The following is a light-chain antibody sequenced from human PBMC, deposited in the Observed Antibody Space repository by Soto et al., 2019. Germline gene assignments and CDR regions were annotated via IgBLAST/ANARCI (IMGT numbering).Light chain of an antibody. V-gene: IGKV1-5*03. CDR1: QSISSW. J-gene: IGKJ4*01. Sequence: DIQMTQSPSTLSASVGDRVTITCRASQSISSWLAWYQQKPGKAPKLLIYKASSLGGGVPSRFSVSGSGTDFTLTISSLQPDDFAAYYCQQYHSYSLTFGGGTKVDFK. CDR2: KAS. CDR3: QQYHSYSLT.